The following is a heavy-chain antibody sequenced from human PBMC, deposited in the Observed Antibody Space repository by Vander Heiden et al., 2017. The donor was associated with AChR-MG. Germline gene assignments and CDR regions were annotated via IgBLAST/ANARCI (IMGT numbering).Heavy chain of an antibody. CDR3: GGDLVLDYYDSSQPYAFDI. J-gene: IGHJ3*02. V-gene: IGHV4-61*02. Sequence: QVQLQESGPGLVKPSQTLSLTCTVSGGSISSGSYYRSWIRPPAGKGLEWSGPIHTRWRNQQNPSPKRPGTLSIDTAKNPFFPELSSVTAADTGVDFWGGDLVLDYYDSSQPYAFDILGQRNMVTVSS. D-gene: IGHD3-22*01. CDR1: GGSISSGSYY. CDR2: IHTRWRN.